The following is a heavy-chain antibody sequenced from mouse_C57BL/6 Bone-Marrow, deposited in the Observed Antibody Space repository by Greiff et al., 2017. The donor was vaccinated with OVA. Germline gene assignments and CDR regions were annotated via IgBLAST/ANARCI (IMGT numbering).Heavy chain of an antibody. J-gene: IGHJ1*03. V-gene: IGHV5-4*01. D-gene: IGHD1-1*01. CDR1: GFTFSSYA. CDR3: ARDPGYYYGSSYWYFDV. CDR2: ISDGGSYT. Sequence: EVQLVESGGGLVKPGGSLKLSCAASGFTFSSYAMSWVRQTPEKRLEWVATISDGGSYTYYPDNVKGRFTISRDNAKNNLYLQMSHLKSEDTAMCYCARDPGYYYGSSYWYFDVWGTGTTVTVSS.